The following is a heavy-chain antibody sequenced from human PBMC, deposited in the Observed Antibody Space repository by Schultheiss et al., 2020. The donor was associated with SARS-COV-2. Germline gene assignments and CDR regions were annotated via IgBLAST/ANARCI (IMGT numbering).Heavy chain of an antibody. V-gene: IGHV4-4*02. Sequence: SETLSLTCAVSGGSISSSNWWSWVRQPPGKGLEWIGSIYHIGTTYYNPSLKSRVAISMDTSKNQFSLILTSVTAAESAIYFCARGGPAYSYAPWYFDFWGQGSVVTVSS. CDR1: GGSISSSNW. D-gene: IGHD3-16*01. CDR3: ARGGPAYSYAPWYFDF. CDR2: IYHIGTT. J-gene: IGHJ4*02.